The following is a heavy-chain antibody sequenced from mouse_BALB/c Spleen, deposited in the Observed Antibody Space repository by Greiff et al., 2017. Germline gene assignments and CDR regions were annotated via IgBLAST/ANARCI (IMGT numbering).Heavy chain of an antibody. CDR1: GFTFTDYY. CDR2: IRNKANGYTT. CDR3: ARDRGMITPMDY. D-gene: IGHD2-4*01. V-gene: IGHV7-3*02. Sequence: EVQLVESGGGLVQPGGSLRLSCATSGFTFTDYYMSWVRQPPGKALEWLGFIRNKANGYTTEYSASVKGRFTISRDNSQSILYLQMNTLRAEDSATYYCARDRGMITPMDYWGQGTSVTVSS. J-gene: IGHJ4*01.